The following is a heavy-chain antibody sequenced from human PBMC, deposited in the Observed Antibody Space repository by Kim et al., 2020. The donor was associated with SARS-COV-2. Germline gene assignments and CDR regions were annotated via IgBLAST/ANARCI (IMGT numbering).Heavy chain of an antibody. CDR1: GFTFSSYS. V-gene: IGHV3-48*02. CDR2: ISSSSSTI. D-gene: IGHD3-10*01. CDR3: ARDLSSRHYYGSGSYPRNDAFDI. Sequence: GGSLRLSCAASGFTFSSYSMNWVRQAPGKGLEWVSYISSSSSTIYYADSVKGRFTISRDNAKNSLYLQMNSLRDEDTAVYYCARDLSSRHYYGSGSYPRNDAFDIWGQGTMVTVSS. J-gene: IGHJ3*02.